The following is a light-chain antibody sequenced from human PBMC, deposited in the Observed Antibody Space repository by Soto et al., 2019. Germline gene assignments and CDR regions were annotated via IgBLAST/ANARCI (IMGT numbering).Light chain of an antibody. V-gene: IGKV3-20*01. Sequence: PGERVTRSCRASQSVSSSYLTWYQQKPGQAPRLLIYGASTRATGIPARFSGSGSGTDFTLTISRLEPEDFAVYYCQQYGSSPPVTFGQGTKVDIK. J-gene: IGKJ1*01. CDR2: GAS. CDR3: QQYGSSPPVT. CDR1: QSVSSSY.